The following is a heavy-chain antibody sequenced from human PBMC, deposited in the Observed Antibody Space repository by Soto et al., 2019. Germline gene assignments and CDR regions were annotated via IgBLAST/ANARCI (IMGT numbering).Heavy chain of an antibody. CDR2: ISAAGDP. CDR1: GFTFRNYD. Sequence: EVHLVESGGGLVQPGVSLRLSCEASGFTFRNYDMHWVRQGTGKGLEWVSGISAAGDPDYADSVEGRFTISSENAQNSFFLQLNSLRVGATAVYYCARTDRDFYGLDVWGQGTTVIVSS. J-gene: IGHJ6*02. CDR3: ARTDRDFYGLDV. V-gene: IGHV3-13*05.